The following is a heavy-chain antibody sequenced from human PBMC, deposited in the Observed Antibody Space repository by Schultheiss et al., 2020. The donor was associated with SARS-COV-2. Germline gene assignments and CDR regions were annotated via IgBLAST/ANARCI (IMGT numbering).Heavy chain of an antibody. Sequence: GGSLRLSCNASGYTFTSYGISWVRQAPGQGLEWMGIINPSGGSTSYAQKFQGRVTMTRDTSTSTVYMELSSLRSEDTAVYYCARDLPYCSSTSCFDAFDFWGQGTMVTVSS. CDR3: ARDLPYCSSTSCFDAFDF. D-gene: IGHD2-2*01. J-gene: IGHJ3*01. CDR1: GYTFTSYG. V-gene: IGHV1-46*01. CDR2: INPSGGST.